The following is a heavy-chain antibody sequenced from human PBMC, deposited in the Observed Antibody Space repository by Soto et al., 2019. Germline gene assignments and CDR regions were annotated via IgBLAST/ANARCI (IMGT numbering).Heavy chain of an antibody. Sequence: QVQLVQSGAEVKKPGSSVKVSCKASGGTFSSYAISWVRQAPGQGLEWMGGIIPIFGTANYAQKFQGRVTITADESTSTAYMELSSLRSEETAVYYCASSTVKTPYYYYDMDVWGQGTTVTVSS. J-gene: IGHJ6*02. D-gene: IGHD4-4*01. V-gene: IGHV1-69*01. CDR2: IIPIFGTA. CDR3: ASSTVKTPYYYYDMDV. CDR1: GGTFSSYA.